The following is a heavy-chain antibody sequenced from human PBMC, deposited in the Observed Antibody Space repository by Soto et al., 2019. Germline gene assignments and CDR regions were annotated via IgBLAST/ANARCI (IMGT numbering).Heavy chain of an antibody. CDR3: ARAGYCSGGSCRMNYYYYGMDV. D-gene: IGHD2-15*01. Sequence: GESLKISCKGSGYSFTSYWIGWVRQMPGKGLEWMGIIYPGDSDTRYSPSFQGQVTISADKSISTAYLQWSSLKASDTAMYYCARAGYCSGGSCRMNYYYYGMDVWGKGTTVTVSS. CDR1: GYSFTSYW. CDR2: IYPGDSDT. V-gene: IGHV5-51*01. J-gene: IGHJ6*04.